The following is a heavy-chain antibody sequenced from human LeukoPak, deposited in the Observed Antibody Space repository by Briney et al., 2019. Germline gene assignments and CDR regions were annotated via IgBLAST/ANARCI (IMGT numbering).Heavy chain of an antibody. D-gene: IGHD1-20*01. Sequence: GSLRLSCAASGFTVSSNYMSWVRKAPGKWLEWVSVIYSGGSTYYADSVKGRFTISRDNSKKTLYLQMNSLRAEDTAVYYCARDHRGITGTTGAFDIWGQRTMVTVSS. CDR3: ARDHRGITGTTGAFDI. J-gene: IGHJ3*02. CDR1: GFTVSSNY. CDR2: IYSGGST. V-gene: IGHV3-66*01.